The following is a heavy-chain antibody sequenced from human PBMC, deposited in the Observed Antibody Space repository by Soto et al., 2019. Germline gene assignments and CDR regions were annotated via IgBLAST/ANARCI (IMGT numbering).Heavy chain of an antibody. CDR3: ARARGMAAAGTTHPYDY. CDR2: IYYTGSA. CDR1: SGSINYYY. J-gene: IGHJ4*02. Sequence: PSETLSLTCTVSSGSINYYYWGWIRQPPGKGLEWIGYIYYTGSAIYNPSLKSRVTISVDTSKNYFSLILNSLTAADTAVYYCARARGMAAAGTTHPYDYWGQGIPVTVSS. D-gene: IGHD6-13*01. V-gene: IGHV4-59*12.